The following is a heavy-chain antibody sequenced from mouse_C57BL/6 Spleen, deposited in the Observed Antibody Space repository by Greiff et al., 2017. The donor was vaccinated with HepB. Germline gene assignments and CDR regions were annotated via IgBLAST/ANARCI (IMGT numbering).Heavy chain of an antibody. CDR2: ISYDGSN. CDR3: ARDSSGWFAY. J-gene: IGHJ3*01. D-gene: IGHD3-2*02. Sequence: VQLKESEPGLVKPSQSLSLTCSVTGYSITSGYYWNWIRQFPGNKLEWMGYISYDGSNNYNPSLKNRISITRDTSKNQFFLKLNSVTTEDTATYYCARDSSGWFAYWGQGTLVTVSA. V-gene: IGHV3-6*01. CDR1: GYSITSGYY.